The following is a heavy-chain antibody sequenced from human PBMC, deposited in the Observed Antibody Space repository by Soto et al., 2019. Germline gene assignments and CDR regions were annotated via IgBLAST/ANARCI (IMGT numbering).Heavy chain of an antibody. CDR1: GYSFTSYW. Sequence: GESLKISCKGSGYSFTSYWIGWVRQMPGKGLEWMGIIYPGDSDTRYSPSFQGQVTISADKSISTAYLQWSSLKASDTAMYYCARSPSVVVPGRRGWSCGFDPWGQGTLVTVSS. J-gene: IGHJ5*02. CDR3: ARSPSVVVPGRRGWSCGFDP. CDR2: IYPGDSDT. V-gene: IGHV5-51*01. D-gene: IGHD2-2*01.